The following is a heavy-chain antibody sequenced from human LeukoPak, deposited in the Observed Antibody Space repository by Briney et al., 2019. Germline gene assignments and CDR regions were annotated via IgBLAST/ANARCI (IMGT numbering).Heavy chain of an antibody. V-gene: IGHV1-69*01. Sequence: ASVKVSCKASGGTFSSYAINWVRQAPGQGLEWMGGIIPVFGTANYAQKFQGRVTITADESTSTAYMELSSLRSEDTAVYFCARVSRTSMVRGIITSDYWGQGALVTVSS. CDR1: GGTFSSYA. CDR2: IIPVFGTA. D-gene: IGHD3-10*01. CDR3: ARVSRTSMVRGIITSDY. J-gene: IGHJ4*02.